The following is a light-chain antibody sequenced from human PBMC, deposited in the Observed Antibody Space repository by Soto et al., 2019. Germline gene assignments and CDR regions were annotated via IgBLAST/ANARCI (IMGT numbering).Light chain of an antibody. CDR2: AAS. Sequence: AIRMTQSPSSLSASTGDRVTITCRASQGISSYLAWYQQKPGKAPKLLIYAASTLQSGVPSRFSGSGSVTDFTLTISCLQSEDFATYYCQESYSTPLYTFGQGTKVDIK. J-gene: IGKJ2*01. CDR1: QGISSY. CDR3: QESYSTPLYT. V-gene: IGKV1-8*01.